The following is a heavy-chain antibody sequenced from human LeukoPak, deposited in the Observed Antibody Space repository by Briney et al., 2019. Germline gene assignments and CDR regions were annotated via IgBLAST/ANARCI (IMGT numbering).Heavy chain of an antibody. Sequence: GEALQISFQGSGFPFTDYWIGWGRRMPGKGVEWMGIIYPGDSDTRYSPSFDGHITISADQSIGTAFLQWSSLKASDTAIYFCTRSTGNPPDYWGQGTLVTVSS. J-gene: IGHJ4*02. CDR2: IYPGDSDT. V-gene: IGHV5-51*01. CDR3: TRSTGNPPDY. D-gene: IGHD1-1*01. CDR1: GFPFTDYW.